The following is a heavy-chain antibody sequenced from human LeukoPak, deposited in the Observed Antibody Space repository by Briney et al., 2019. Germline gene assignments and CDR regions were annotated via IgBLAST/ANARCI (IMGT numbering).Heavy chain of an antibody. CDR2: IYYSGST. D-gene: IGHD3-10*01. Sequence: SETLSLTCTVSGGSISSYYWSWIRQPPGKGLEWIGYIYYSGSTNYNPSLKSRVTISLATSKNQFSLNLSSVTAADTAVYYCARSPPPYYYGSGSFVNYFDYWGQGTLVTVSS. J-gene: IGHJ4*02. CDR1: GGSISSYY. V-gene: IGHV4-59*01. CDR3: ARSPPPYYYGSGSFVNYFDY.